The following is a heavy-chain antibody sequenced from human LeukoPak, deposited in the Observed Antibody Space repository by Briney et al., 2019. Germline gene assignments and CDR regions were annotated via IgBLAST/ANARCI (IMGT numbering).Heavy chain of an antibody. CDR3: ARARGSGSYYAAFDI. CDR1: GYTFTSYG. D-gene: IGHD3-10*01. J-gene: IGHJ3*02. CDR2: IIPIFGTA. V-gene: IGHV1-69*13. Sequence: ASVKVSCKASGYTFTSYGISWVRQAPGQGLERMGGIIPIFGTANYAQKFQGRVTITADESTSTAYMELSSLRSEDTAVYYCARARGSGSYYAAFDIWGQGTMVTVSS.